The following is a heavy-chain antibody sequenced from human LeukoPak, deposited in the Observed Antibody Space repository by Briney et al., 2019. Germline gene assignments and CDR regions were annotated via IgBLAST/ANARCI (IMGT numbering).Heavy chain of an antibody. D-gene: IGHD2-15*01. J-gene: IGHJ4*02. CDR3: ARHPTFYYFDY. Sequence: PSETLSLTCAVYGGSFSGYYWGWIRQPPGKGLEWIGSIYYSGATYYNPSLNSRVTISVDTSKTYFSLNLISVAATDTAVYYCARHPTFYYFDYWGLGTLVTVSS. CDR2: IYYSGAT. CDR1: GGSFSGYY. V-gene: IGHV4-39*01.